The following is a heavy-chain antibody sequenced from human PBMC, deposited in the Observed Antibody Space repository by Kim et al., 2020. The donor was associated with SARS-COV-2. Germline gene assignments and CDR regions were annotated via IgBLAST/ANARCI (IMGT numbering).Heavy chain of an antibody. D-gene: IGHD3-10*01. CDR3: AKDVEAGSMVPLDV. CDR2: ISYDGSNK. J-gene: IGHJ6*04. Sequence: GGSLRLSCAASGFTFSSYGMHWVRQAPGKGLEWVAVISYDGSNKYYADSVKGRFTISRDNSKNTLYLQMNSLRAEDTAVYYCAKDVEAGSMVPLDVWGKGTTVTVSS. V-gene: IGHV3-30*18. CDR1: GFTFSSYG.